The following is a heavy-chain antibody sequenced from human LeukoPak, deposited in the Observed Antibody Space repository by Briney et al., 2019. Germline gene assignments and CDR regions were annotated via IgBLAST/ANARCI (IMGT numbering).Heavy chain of an antibody. V-gene: IGHV1-8*01. CDR2: MTPNSGNT. Sequence: ASVKVSCKASGYTFTSYDINWGRQAPGQGLERMGWMTPNSGNTGYAQKLQGRVTMTRNTSISTAYMESTSLRSEDTAVYYCTRGGAYWGQGTLVTVSS. CDR3: TRGGAY. CDR1: GYTFTSYD. J-gene: IGHJ4*02.